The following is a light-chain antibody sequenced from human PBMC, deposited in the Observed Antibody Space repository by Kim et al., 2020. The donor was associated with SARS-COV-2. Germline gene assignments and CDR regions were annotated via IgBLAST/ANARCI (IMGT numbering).Light chain of an antibody. V-gene: IGKV3-20*01. CDR2: GPS. Sequence: LSPGERSPLSCRASQSVSASYLAWYQQKPGRAPRLLIYGPSTGATGVPDRFSGSGSGTDFTLTISRLEPEDFAVYYCQQHDDSLYTFGQETKLEI. CDR3: QQHDDSLYT. J-gene: IGKJ2*01. CDR1: QSVSASY.